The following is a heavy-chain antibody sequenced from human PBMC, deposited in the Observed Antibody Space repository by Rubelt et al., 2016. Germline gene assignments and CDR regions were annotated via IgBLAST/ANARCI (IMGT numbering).Heavy chain of an antibody. D-gene: IGHD1-7*01. Sequence: GLVKPSETLSLTCTVSGFSISSGYLWGWIRQPPGKGLEWIGSTYHSGTTFYNPALKGRVTISVDTSKNPFSLKLNSVTAADTAVYYCARLLRESGTTVGFDSWGQGTLVTVSS. CDR3: ARLLRESGTTVGFDS. J-gene: IGHJ4*02. CDR1: GFSISSGYL. CDR2: TYHSGTT. V-gene: IGHV4-38-2*02.